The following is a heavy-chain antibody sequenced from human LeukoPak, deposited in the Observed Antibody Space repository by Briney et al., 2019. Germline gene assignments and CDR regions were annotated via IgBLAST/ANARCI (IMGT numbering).Heavy chain of an antibody. CDR1: GGSISSGASD. Sequence: SQTLSLTCTVSGGSISSGASDWGWIRQHPKRGLEWVGYINHSGSTYYNPSLGSRVTMSVDTSKNQFSLKLSSVTAADSAVYYCARGWDYYDSSEYYFDYWGQGTLVTVSS. CDR2: INHSGST. V-gene: IGHV4-31*03. CDR3: ARGWDYYDSSEYYFDY. D-gene: IGHD3-22*01. J-gene: IGHJ4*02.